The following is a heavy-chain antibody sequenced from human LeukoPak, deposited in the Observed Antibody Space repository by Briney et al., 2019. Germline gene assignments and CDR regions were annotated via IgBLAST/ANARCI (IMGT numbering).Heavy chain of an antibody. V-gene: IGHV4-59*01. J-gene: IGHJ4*02. D-gene: IGHD3-22*01. CDR2: IYYTGST. CDR3: ARQRGSGYPYFDY. Sequence: KPSETLSLTCTVAGGSINNYYWSWIRQPPGKGLEWIGYIYYTGSTNYHPSLKSRVTISVGTSKSHFSLKMSTLTAADTAVYYCARQRGSGYPYFDYWGQGTLVTVSS. CDR1: GGSINNYY.